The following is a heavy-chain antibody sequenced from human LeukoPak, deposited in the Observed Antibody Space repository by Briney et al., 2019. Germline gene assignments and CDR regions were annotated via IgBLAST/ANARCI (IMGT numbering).Heavy chain of an antibody. CDR3: AKDKSIAVAGTSDYFDY. J-gene: IGHJ4*02. CDR1: GYTFTSYY. V-gene: IGHV1-2*02. Sequence: ASVTVSCKASGYTFTSYYLHWVRQAPGQGLEWMGWINPNSGGTNYAQKFQGRVTMTRDTSITTAYMELSRLSSDDTAVYYCAKDKSIAVAGTSDYFDYWGQGTLVTVSS. CDR2: INPNSGGT. D-gene: IGHD6-19*01.